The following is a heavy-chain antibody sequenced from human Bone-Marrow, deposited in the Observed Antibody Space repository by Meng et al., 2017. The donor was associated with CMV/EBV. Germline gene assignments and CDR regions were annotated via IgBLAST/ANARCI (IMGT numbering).Heavy chain of an antibody. V-gene: IGHV1-46*01. J-gene: IGHJ6*02. Sequence: ASVKVSCKASGYTFTIYYMHWVRQAPGQGLEWMGIINPSGGSTSYAQKFQGRVTMTRDTSTSTVYMELSSLRSEDTAVYYCARVRISDIVVVPAAIGGYYYGMDVWGQGTTVTVSS. CDR3: ARVRISDIVVVPAAIGGYYYGMDV. D-gene: IGHD2-2*02. CDR2: INPSGGST. CDR1: GYTFTIYY.